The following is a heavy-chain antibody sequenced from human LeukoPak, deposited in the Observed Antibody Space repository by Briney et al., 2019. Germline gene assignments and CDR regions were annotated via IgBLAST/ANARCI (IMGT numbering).Heavy chain of an antibody. D-gene: IGHD3-22*01. Sequence: SGGSLRLSCAASGFTFSSYSMNWVRQAPGKGLECVSSISSSRSYIYYADSVKGRFTISRDNAKNSLYLQMNSLRAEDTAVYYCARDDSSGYYYQAFDYWGQGTLVTVSS. CDR3: ARDDSSGYYYQAFDY. CDR1: GFTFSSYS. V-gene: IGHV3-21*01. J-gene: IGHJ4*02. CDR2: ISSSRSYI.